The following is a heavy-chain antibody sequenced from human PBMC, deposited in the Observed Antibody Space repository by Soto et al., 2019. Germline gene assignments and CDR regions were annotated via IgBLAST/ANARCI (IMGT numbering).Heavy chain of an antibody. Sequence: ASVKVSCKASGYTFTGYYMHWVRQAPGQGLEWMGWINPNSGGTNYAQKFQGWVTMTRDTSISTAYMELSRLRSDDTAVYYCARRYSSSWYTLDYWGQGTLVTVS. D-gene: IGHD6-13*01. J-gene: IGHJ4*02. CDR2: INPNSGGT. CDR3: ARRYSSSWYTLDY. CDR1: GYTFTGYY. V-gene: IGHV1-2*04.